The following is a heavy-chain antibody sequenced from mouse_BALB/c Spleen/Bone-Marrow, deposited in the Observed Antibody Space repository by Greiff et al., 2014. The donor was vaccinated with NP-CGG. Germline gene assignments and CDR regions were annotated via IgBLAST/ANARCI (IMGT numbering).Heavy chain of an antibody. D-gene: IGHD1-1*01. J-gene: IGHJ4*01. V-gene: IGHV14-3*02. Sequence: VQLQQSGAELVKPGASVKLSCTASGFNIKDTYMHWVKQRPEQGLERIGRIDPANGYTKFDPKFQGKATITADTSSNTAYLQLSSLTSEDTVVYYCARGTTVVSYYAMDYCGQGTSVTVSS. CDR3: ARGTTVVSYYAMDY. CDR1: GFNIKDTY. CDR2: IDPANGYT.